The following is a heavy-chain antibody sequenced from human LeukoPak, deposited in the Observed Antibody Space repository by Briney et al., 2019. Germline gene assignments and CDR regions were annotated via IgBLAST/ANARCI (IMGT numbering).Heavy chain of an antibody. V-gene: IGHV1-3*01. Sequence: ASVKVSCKASGYTFTSYAMHWVRQAPGQRLEWMGWINAGNGNTKYSQKFQGRVTITRDTSASTAYMELSSLRSEDTAVYYCARDPLPPGIAAAGTWGAFDIWGQGTMVTVSS. CDR2: INAGNGNT. CDR1: GYTFTSYA. J-gene: IGHJ3*02. D-gene: IGHD6-13*01. CDR3: ARDPLPPGIAAAGTWGAFDI.